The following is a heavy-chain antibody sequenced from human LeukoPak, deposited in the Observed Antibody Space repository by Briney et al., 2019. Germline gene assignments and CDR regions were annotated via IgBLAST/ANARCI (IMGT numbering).Heavy chain of an antibody. V-gene: IGHV3-20*04. J-gene: IGHJ4*02. CDR1: QFTFNDYA. CDR3: ARGSNSWPSLFDY. CDR2: TNWHGGST. D-gene: IGHD6-13*01. Sequence: GGSLRLSCAASQFTFNDYAMSWVRQAPGKGLEWVSGTNWHGGSTYCADSVKGRFTISRDNAKNSLYLQMNSLRPEDTALYYCARGSNSWPSLFDYWGQGTLVTVSS.